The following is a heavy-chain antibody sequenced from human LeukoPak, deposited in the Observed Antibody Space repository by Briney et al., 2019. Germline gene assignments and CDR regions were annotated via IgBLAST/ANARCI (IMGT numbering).Heavy chain of an antibody. D-gene: IGHD3-10*01. Sequence: GGSLRLSCAASGFTFSSYAMSWVRQAPGKGLEWVSAISGSGGSTYYADSVKGRFTISRDNSKNTLYMQMNSLRAEDTAVYYCAKGNNYAIDAFDIWGQGTMVTVSS. CDR1: GFTFSSYA. CDR3: AKGNNYAIDAFDI. J-gene: IGHJ3*02. CDR2: ISGSGGST. V-gene: IGHV3-23*01.